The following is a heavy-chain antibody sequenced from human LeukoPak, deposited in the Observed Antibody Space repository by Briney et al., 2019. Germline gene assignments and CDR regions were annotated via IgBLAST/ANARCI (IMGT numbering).Heavy chain of an antibody. J-gene: IGHJ4*02. D-gene: IGHD3-3*01. CDR3: ARADSSGLTYYDFWSGYSAPYYFDY. CDR2: ISYDGSNK. V-gene: IGHV3-30*04. CDR1: GFTFSSYA. Sequence: GGSLRLSCAASGFTFSSYAMHWVRQAPGKGLEGVAVISYDGSNKYYADSVKGRFTISRDNSKNTLYLQMNSLRAEDTAVYYCARADSSGLTYYDFWSGYSAPYYFDYWGQGTLVTVSS.